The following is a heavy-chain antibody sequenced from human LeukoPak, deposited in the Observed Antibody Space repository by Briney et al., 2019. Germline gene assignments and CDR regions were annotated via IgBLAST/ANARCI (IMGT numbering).Heavy chain of an antibody. D-gene: IGHD3-22*01. CDR1: GGTFSSYT. CDR3: AREEYYYDSSGSPYYFDY. V-gene: IGHV1-46*01. CDR2: INPSGGST. J-gene: IGHJ4*02. Sequence: GASVKVSCKASGGTFSSYTVSWVRQAPGQGLEWMGIINPSGGSTSYAQKFQGRVTMTRDMSTGTVYMELSSLRSEDTAVYYCAREEYYYDSSGSPYYFDYWGQGTLVTVSS.